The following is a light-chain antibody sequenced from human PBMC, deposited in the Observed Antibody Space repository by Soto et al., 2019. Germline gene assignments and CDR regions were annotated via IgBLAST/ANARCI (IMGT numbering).Light chain of an antibody. CDR3: HQYYGLPPLT. J-gene: IGKJ5*01. CDR2: HAS. CDR1: PDITNN. Sequence: ARVTITVQSMPDITNNFILFQQKPGKAPNLLIYHASKLAKGVTSRVSGSGSGTEFSFIITGLQREDIATYYCHQYYGLPPLTFGQGTRRRL. V-gene: IGKV1-33*01.